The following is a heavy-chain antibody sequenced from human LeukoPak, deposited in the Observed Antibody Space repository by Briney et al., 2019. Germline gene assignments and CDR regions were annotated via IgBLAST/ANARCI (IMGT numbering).Heavy chain of an antibody. CDR2: IYYSGST. D-gene: IGHD3-16*02. J-gene: IGHJ3*02. Sequence: SETLSLTCTVSGGSISSYYWSWVRQPPGKGLEWIGYIYYSGSTNYNPSLNSRVTISVDTSKNQFSLKLSSVTAADTAVYYCARFRTLGLVGVIVIDAFDIWGQGTMVTVSS. CDR3: ARFRTLGLVGVIVIDAFDI. V-gene: IGHV4-59*01. CDR1: GGSISSYY.